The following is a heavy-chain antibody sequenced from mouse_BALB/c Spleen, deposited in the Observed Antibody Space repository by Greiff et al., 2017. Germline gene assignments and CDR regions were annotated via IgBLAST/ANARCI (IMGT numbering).Heavy chain of an antibody. J-gene: IGHJ4*01. CDR2: INPSNGRT. V-gene: IGHV1S81*02. CDR3: AREGMDY. CDR1: GYTFTSYW. Sequence: QVQLQQPGAELVKPGASVKLSCKASGYTFTSYWMHWVKQRPGQGLEWIGEINPSNGRTNYTEKFKSKATLTVDKSSSTAYMQLSSLTSEDSAVYYCAREGMDYWGQGTSVTVSS.